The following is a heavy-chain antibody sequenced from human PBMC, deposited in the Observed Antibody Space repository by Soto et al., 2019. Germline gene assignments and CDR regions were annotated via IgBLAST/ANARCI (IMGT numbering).Heavy chain of an antibody. CDR1: GFTFSTYA. J-gene: IGHJ6*03. CDR2: ITGSGGNT. V-gene: IGHV3-23*01. D-gene: IGHD3-16*01. Sequence: EVQLLESGGDLVQPGGSLRLSCAASGFTFSTYARSWVRQAPGKGLEWVSSITGSGGNTYYAGSVKGRFAISRDNSKNTLYLQITGLRAEDTAVYYCANHDRMGMTTLYYYYMDVWGEGTTVTVSS. CDR3: ANHDRMGMTTLYYYYMDV.